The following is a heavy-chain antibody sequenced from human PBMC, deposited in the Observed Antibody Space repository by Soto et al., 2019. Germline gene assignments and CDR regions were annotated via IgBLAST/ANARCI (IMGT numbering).Heavy chain of an antibody. J-gene: IGHJ4*02. CDR3: ARPRYSGYDCSESSY. CDR2: INAGNGNT. V-gene: IGHV1-3*01. CDR1: GYTFTSYA. Sequence: ASVKVSCKASGYTFTSYAMHWVRQAPGQRLEWMGWINAGNGNTKYSQKFQGRVTITRDTSASTAYMELSSLRSEDTAVYYCARPRYSGYDCSESSYWGQGTLVTVSS. D-gene: IGHD5-12*01.